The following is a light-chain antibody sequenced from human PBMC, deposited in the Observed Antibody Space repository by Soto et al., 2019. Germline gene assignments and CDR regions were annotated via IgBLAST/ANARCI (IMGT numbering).Light chain of an antibody. Sequence: EIVMTQSPATLSVSPGERATLSCRASQSVSSNLAWYQQKPGQAPRLLIYGASTRATGIPARFSGGGSGTEFTLTISSLQSEDFAVYYCQQGGTFGQGTKLEIK. CDR2: GAS. V-gene: IGKV3-15*01. CDR3: QQGGT. J-gene: IGKJ2*02. CDR1: QSVSSN.